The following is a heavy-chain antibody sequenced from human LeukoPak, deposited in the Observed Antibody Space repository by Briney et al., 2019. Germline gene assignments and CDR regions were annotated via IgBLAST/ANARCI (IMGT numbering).Heavy chain of an antibody. CDR2: ISSSSSYI. V-gene: IGHV3-21*01. CDR1: GFTFSSYS. Sequence: GGSLRLSCAASGFTFSSYSMNWVRQAPGKGLEWVSSISSSSSYIYYADSVKGRFTISRDNAKNSLYLQMNSLRAEDTAVYYCARDDEGAQLAFSYYYYYMDVWGKGTTVTVSS. CDR3: ARDDEGAQLAFSYYYYYMDV. D-gene: IGHD6-13*01. J-gene: IGHJ6*03.